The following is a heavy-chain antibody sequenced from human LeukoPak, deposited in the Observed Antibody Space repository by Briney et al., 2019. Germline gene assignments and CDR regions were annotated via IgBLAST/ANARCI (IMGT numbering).Heavy chain of an antibody. Sequence: ASVKVSCKASGYDFTGYYVHWVRQAPGHGFEWMGWVNPRNGGTHYAQNFQGRVTITGDTSITTACMELGSLTSDDTAVYYCARGAVWFDWLGGYHMDVWGKGTTVIVSS. CDR1: GYDFTGYY. CDR3: ARGAVWFDWLGGYHMDV. J-gene: IGHJ6*03. CDR2: VNPRNGGT. V-gene: IGHV1-2*02. D-gene: IGHD3-9*01.